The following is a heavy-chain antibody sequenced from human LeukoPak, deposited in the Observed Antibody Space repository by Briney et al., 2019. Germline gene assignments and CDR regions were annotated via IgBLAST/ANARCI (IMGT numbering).Heavy chain of an antibody. J-gene: IGHJ4*02. CDR2: FSWCWCSI. D-gene: IGHD3-10*01. CDR1: GLHLDDYG. CDR3: AKDLKWFGELLSGLDY. Sequence: PGGSLRLLCGACGLHLDDYGMRWVRQAPGKGLEWVSGFSWCWCSIGYADSVKGRFTNSSDNAKNSLYLQINRLRAEDTALYYCAKDLKWFGELLSGLDYWGQGTLVTVSS. V-gene: IGHV3-9*01.